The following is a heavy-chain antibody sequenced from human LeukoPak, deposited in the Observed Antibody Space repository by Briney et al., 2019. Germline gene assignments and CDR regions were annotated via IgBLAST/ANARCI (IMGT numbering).Heavy chain of an antibody. CDR1: GFSFSNYA. D-gene: IGHD6-19*01. V-gene: IGHV3-23*01. CDR2: ISGGVEKP. Sequence: GGSLRLSCEASGFSFSNYAMSWMRQAPGKGLEGVSLISGGVEKPYYTDSWKGRVTLYRDNSKSTFFLQMESLRAEDTGVYYCTRDEGLVAGIWGAYDIWGQGAKVTVSS. CDR3: TRDEGLVAGIWGAYDI. J-gene: IGHJ3*02.